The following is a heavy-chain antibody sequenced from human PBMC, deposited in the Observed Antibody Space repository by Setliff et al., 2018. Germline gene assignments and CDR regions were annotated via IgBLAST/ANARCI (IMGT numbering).Heavy chain of an antibody. CDR3: GRVDFTMIQGVVGH. J-gene: IGHJ1*01. CDR2: INHGGTT. CDR1: GGSVSNYY. D-gene: IGHD3-10*01. Sequence: SETLSLTCSVYGGSVSNYYWSWVRQTPEKGLEWIVEINHGGTTNYSPSLQSRVSMSVDASKNQFSLKLASVTAADTAVYYCGRVDFTMIQGVVGHWGQGTLVTVSS. V-gene: IGHV4-34*01.